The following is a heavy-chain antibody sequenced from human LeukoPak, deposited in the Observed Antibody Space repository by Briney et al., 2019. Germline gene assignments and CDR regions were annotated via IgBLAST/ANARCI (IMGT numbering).Heavy chain of an antibody. CDR3: ARGPAEAAAVAYYYYYYMDV. D-gene: IGHD6-13*01. J-gene: IGHJ6*03. Sequence: ASVKVSCKASGYTFTSYDINWVRQATGQGLEWMGWMNPNSGNTGYAQKFQGRVTMTRNTSISTAYMELSSLRSEDTAVYYCARGPAEAAAVAYYYYYYMDVWGKGTTVTVSS. CDR2: MNPNSGNT. CDR1: GYTFTSYD. V-gene: IGHV1-8*01.